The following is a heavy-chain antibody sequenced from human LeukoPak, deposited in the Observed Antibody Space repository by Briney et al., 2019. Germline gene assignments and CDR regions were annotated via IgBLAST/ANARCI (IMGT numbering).Heavy chain of an antibody. V-gene: IGHV4-30-4*01. J-gene: IGHJ5*02. CDR3: ASIVVGTNWYDP. Sequence: QPSETLSLTCTVSGGSISSGDYYWSWIRQPPGKGLEWIGYIYYSGSTYYNPSLKSRVTISVDTSKNQFSLKLSSVTAADTAVYYCASIVVGTNWYDPWGRGTLVTVSS. CDR2: IYYSGST. CDR1: GGSISSGDYY. D-gene: IGHD2-2*01.